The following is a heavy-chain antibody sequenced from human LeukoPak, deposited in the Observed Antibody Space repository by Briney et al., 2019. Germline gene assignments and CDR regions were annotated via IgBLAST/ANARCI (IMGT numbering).Heavy chain of an antibody. CDR2: IYYGGST. D-gene: IGHD1-26*01. CDR1: GGSISSSGYY. CDR3: ARHEYSGSYYGLSWFDP. J-gene: IGHJ5*02. Sequence: PSETLSLTCTVSGGSISSSGYYWGWIRQPPGKGLEWIASIYYGGSTYYNPSLKSRVTISVDTSKNQLSLKLSSLTAADTAVYYCARHEYSGSYYGLSWFDPWGQGTLVTVSS. V-gene: IGHV4-39*01.